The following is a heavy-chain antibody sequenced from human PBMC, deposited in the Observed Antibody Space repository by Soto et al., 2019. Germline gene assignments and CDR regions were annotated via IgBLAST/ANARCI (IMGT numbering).Heavy chain of an antibody. D-gene: IGHD2-2*02. CDR3: ARQAAAAIILDP. CDR2: INHSGST. V-gene: IGHV4-34*01. J-gene: IGHJ5*02. CDR1: GGSFSDYY. Sequence: SETLSLTCAVYGGSFSDYYWSWIRQPPGKGLEWIGEINHSGSTNYNPSLKSRVTISVDTSKNQFSLKLSSVTAADTAVYYCARQAAAAIILDPWGQGTLVTVSS.